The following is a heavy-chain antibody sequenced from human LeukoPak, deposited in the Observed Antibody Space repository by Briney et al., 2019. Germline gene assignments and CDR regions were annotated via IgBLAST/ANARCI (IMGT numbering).Heavy chain of an antibody. CDR3: AGSGGFTSPQNY. J-gene: IGHJ4*02. D-gene: IGHD3-16*01. Sequence: PSETLSLTCTVSGGSDSSYYWSWIRQPPGKGLEWIGCISYTGGTNYTPSLKSRVTISLDTSKNQFSLKLNSVTAADTALYYCAGSGGFTSPQNYWGQGTLVTV. CDR2: ISYTGGT. CDR1: GGSDSSYY. V-gene: IGHV4-59*02.